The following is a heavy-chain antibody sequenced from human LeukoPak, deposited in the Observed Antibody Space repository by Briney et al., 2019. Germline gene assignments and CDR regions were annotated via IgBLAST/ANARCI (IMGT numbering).Heavy chain of an antibody. Sequence: SETLSLTCAVYGGSFSGYYWSWIRQPPGKGLEWIGEINHSGSTNYNPSLKSRVTISVDTSKNQFSLKLSSVTAADTAVYYCARAGYSYGYAEDYWGQGTLVTVSS. V-gene: IGHV4-34*01. CDR1: GGSFSGYY. D-gene: IGHD5-18*01. CDR3: ARAGYSYGYAEDY. J-gene: IGHJ4*02. CDR2: INHSGST.